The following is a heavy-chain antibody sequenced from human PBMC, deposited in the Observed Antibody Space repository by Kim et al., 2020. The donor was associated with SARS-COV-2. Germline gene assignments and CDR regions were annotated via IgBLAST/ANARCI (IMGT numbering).Heavy chain of an antibody. J-gene: IGHJ4*02. CDR3: ARGGQMTTINALDY. V-gene: IGHV3-74*01. Sequence: ADSVKGRFPISSDNAKNTLNLQMYSQSVEDTAVYYCARGGQMTTINALDYWGQGILVTVSS.